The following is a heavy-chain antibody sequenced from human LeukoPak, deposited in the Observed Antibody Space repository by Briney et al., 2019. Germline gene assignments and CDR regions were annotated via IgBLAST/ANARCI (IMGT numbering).Heavy chain of an antibody. CDR1: GGTFSSYA. J-gene: IGHJ4*02. D-gene: IGHD3-22*01. V-gene: IGHV1-69*05. Sequence: SVKVSCKASGGTFSSYAISWVRQAPGQGLEWMGGIIPIFGTANYAQKFQGRVTITTDESTSTAYMELSSLRSEDTAVYYCAREGDYDSSGSTPYFDYWGQGTLVTVSS. CDR3: AREGDYDSSGSTPYFDY. CDR2: IIPIFGTA.